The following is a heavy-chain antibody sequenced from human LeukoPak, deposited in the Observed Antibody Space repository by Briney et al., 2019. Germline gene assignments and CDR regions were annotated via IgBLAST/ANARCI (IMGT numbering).Heavy chain of an antibody. D-gene: IGHD3-22*01. J-gene: IGHJ4*02. CDR2: INHSGST. CDR3: ARVATYYYDSSGYFDY. Sequence: SETLSLTCAVYGGSFSGYYWSWIRQPPGKGLEWIGEINHSGSTNYNPSLKSRVTISVDTSKNQFSLKLSSVTAADTAVYYCARVATYYYDSSGYFDYWGQGTLVTVSS. V-gene: IGHV4-34*01. CDR1: GGSFSGYY.